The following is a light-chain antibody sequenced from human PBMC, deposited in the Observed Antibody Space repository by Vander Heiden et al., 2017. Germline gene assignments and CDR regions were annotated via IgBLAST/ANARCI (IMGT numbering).Light chain of an antibody. J-gene: IGLJ2*01. Sequence: SFILTHPPSVSVAPGQTARLTCGGNNIGSKGVHCYHQKPGRAAALVVYDDGDRPSGIAEGFSGCNSGNTATLTISRVEAGDEADYYCQVWDSSSDHVVFGGGTKLTVL. CDR2: DDG. CDR1: NIGSKG. CDR3: QVWDSSSDHVV. V-gene: IGLV3-21*02.